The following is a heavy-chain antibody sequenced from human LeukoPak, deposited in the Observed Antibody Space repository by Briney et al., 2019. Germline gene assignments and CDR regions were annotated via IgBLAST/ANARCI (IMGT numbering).Heavy chain of an antibody. V-gene: IGHV1-2*04. CDR2: INPNSGGT. Sequence: ASVKVSCKASGYTFTGYYMHWVRQAPGQGLEWMGWINPNSGGTNYAQKFQGWVTMTRDTSISTAYMELSRLRSDDTAVYYCAKDLFGELPLEAFDIWGQGTMVTVSS. CDR1: GYTFTGYY. CDR3: AKDLFGELPLEAFDI. D-gene: IGHD3-10*01. J-gene: IGHJ3*02.